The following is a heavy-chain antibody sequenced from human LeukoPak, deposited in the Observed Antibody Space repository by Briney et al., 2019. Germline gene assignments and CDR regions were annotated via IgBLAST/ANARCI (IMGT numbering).Heavy chain of an antibody. CDR3: AREGSTSGFFD. CDR1: GFTFSSYW. D-gene: IGHD3-22*01. CDR2: MKYDGSEK. J-gene: IGHJ4*02. Sequence: GGSLRLSCAASGFTFSSYWMSWVRQAPGRGLEWVANMKYDGSEKYYVDSVKGRFTISRDNAKNSLYLQMNSLRAEDTAVYYCAREGSTSGFFDWGQGTLVTVPS. V-gene: IGHV3-7*01.